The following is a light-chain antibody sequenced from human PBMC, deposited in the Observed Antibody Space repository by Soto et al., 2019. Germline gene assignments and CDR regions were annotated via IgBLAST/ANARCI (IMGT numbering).Light chain of an antibody. Sequence: EMVMTQSPATLSVCPGERATLSCRASQSVSSNLAWYQQKPGQAPRLLIYGASTRATGVPARFSGSGSGTEFTLTISSLQSEDFAVYHCQHYNSWPRTFGQGTKVESK. J-gene: IGKJ1*01. CDR1: QSVSSN. V-gene: IGKV3-15*01. CDR3: QHYNSWPRT. CDR2: GAS.